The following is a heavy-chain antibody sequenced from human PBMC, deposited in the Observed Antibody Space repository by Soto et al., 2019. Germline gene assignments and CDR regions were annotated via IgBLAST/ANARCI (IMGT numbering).Heavy chain of an antibody. J-gene: IGHJ4*02. V-gene: IGHV4-39*01. CDR3: ARPKMDYDSTGYYFDY. CDR2: IYYSGST. Sequence: SETLSLTCTVSGGSIISSSYYWGLIRQPPGKGLEWIGSIYYSGSTYYTPSLKSRVTISLDTSKNQFSLKLSSVTAADTAVYYCARPKMDYDSTGYYFDYWGQGTLVTVSS. D-gene: IGHD3-22*01. CDR1: GGSIISSSYY.